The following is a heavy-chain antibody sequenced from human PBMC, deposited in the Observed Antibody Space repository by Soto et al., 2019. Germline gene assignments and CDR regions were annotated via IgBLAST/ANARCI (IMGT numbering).Heavy chain of an antibody. J-gene: IGHJ4*02. CDR2: INHRGST. V-gene: IGHV4-34*01. D-gene: IGHD2-8*02. CDR1: GGSFSGYY. Sequence: QVQLQQWGAGMLKPSDTLSLTCAVYGGSFSGYYWTWIRQPPGTGLEWIWEINHRGSTNYNPSLKRRVTVSVDTSKNQFSLKLTSVAGSDTAVYYCARFKSTGLFVFWGQGTLVSLSS. CDR3: ARFKSTGLFVF.